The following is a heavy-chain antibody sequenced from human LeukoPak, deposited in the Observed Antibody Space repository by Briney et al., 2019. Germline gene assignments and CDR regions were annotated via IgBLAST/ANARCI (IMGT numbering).Heavy chain of an antibody. CDR1: GGSISSYY. CDR2: IYTSGST. CDR3: ARQGVPAAMGYTCWFDP. D-gene: IGHD2-2*01. Sequence: SETLSLTCTVSGGSISSYYWSWIRQPAGKGLEWIGRIYTSGSTNYNPSLKSRVTISVDTSKNQFSLKLSSVTAADTAMYYCARQGVPAAMGYTCWFDPWGQGTLVTVSS. J-gene: IGHJ5*02. V-gene: IGHV4-4*07.